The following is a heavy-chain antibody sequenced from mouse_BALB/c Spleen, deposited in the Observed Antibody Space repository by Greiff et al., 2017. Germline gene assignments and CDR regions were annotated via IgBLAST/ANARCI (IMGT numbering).Heavy chain of an antibody. CDR3: ARDNYGYLYAMDY. D-gene: IGHD1-2*01. CDR1: GFSLTSYG. J-gene: IGHJ4*01. Sequence: VQLQESGPGLVVPSQSLSITCTVSGFSLTSYGVHWVRQPPGKGLEWLGVIWAGGSTNYNSALMSRLSISKDNSKSQVFLKMNSLQTDDTAMYYCARDNYGYLYAMDYWGQGTSVTVSA. CDR2: IWAGGST. V-gene: IGHV2-9*02.